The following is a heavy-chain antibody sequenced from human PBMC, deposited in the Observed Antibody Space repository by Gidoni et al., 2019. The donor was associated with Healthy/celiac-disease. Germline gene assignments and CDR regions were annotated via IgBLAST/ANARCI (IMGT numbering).Heavy chain of an antibody. CDR1: GGSFSGYY. D-gene: IGHD6-19*01. V-gene: IGHV4-34*01. J-gene: IGHJ4*02. CDR2: INHSEST. CDR3: ARGGRGYSSTAVDY. Sequence: QVQLQQWGAGLLKPSETLSLTCAVYGGSFSGYYWSWIRQPPGKGLEWIGEINHSESTNYNPSLKSRVTISVDTSKNQFSLKLSSVTAADTAVYYCARGGRGYSSTAVDYWGQGTLVTVSS.